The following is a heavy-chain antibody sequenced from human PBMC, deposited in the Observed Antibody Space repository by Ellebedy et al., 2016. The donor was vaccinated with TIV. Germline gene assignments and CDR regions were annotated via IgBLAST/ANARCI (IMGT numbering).Heavy chain of an antibody. CDR1: GGSFSGYY. CDR2: INHSGST. J-gene: IGHJ3*02. V-gene: IGHV4-34*01. D-gene: IGHD2-15*01. Sequence: SETLSLXXAVYGGSFSGYYWSWIRQPPGKGLEWIGEINHSGSTNYNPSLKSRVTISVDTSKNQFSLKLSSVTAADTAVYYCARGGIQDSMGPDAFDIWGQGTMVTVSS. CDR3: ARGGIQDSMGPDAFDI.